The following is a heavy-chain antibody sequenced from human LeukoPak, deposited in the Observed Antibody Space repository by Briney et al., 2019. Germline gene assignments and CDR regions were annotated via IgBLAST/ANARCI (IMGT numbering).Heavy chain of an antibody. CDR1: GGSISSGDYY. CDR2: IYYSGST. D-gene: IGHD3-10*01. CDR3: AREGNGSGGGYFDY. V-gene: IGHV4-30-4*01. J-gene: IGHJ4*02. Sequence: SQTLSLTCTVSGGSISSGDYYWSWIRQPPGKGLKWIGYIYYSGSTYYNPSLKSRVTISVDTSKNQFSLKLSSVTAADTAVYYCAREGNGSGGGYFDYWGQGTLVTVSS.